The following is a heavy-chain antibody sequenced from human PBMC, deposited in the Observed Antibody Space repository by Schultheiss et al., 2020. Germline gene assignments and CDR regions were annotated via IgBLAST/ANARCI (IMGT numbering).Heavy chain of an antibody. D-gene: IGHD4-17*01. CDR2: NNIGGTS. CDR3: ARDDGDYEKHQFDC. CDR1: GDSVSSVHYY. J-gene: IGHJ4*02. Sequence: SETLSLTCTVSGDSVSSVHYYWNWIRQPAGKGLEWVGRNNIGGTSSYNPSLKSRVTISVDTSKNQFSLELSSVTAADTAVYYCARDDGDYEKHQFDCWGQGTLVTVSS. V-gene: IGHV4-61*02.